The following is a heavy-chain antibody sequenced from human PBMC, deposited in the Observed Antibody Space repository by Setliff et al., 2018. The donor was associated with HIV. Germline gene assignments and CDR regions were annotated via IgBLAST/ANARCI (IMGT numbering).Heavy chain of an antibody. CDR1: GPSINIHY. D-gene: IGHD4-17*01. CDR3: AKGAGFYGDYTFDH. V-gene: IGHV4-59*11. J-gene: IGHJ4*02. CDR2: IYSTGST. Sequence: PSETLSLTCTVSGPSINIHYWSWIRQSPGKGFEWIGYIYSTGSTNYNPSLQSGVTISMVASRTQFSLKVTSVTAADTAVYYCAKGAGFYGDYTFDHWGQGRQVTVSS.